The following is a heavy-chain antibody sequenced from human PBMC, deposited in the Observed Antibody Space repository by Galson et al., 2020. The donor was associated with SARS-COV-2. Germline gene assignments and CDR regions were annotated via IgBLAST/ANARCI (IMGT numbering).Heavy chain of an antibody. Sequence: SETLSLTCDVSGGSISSADYSWNCIRQPPGKGLEWIGYIYRNGRSHSNPSLSGRLTMPVDRTMNRVSLSLNSPTAADTAVYYCARDNGDYNRLGYWGQEILVIVSS. CDR3: ARDNGDYNRLGY. V-gene: IGHV4-30-2*01. D-gene: IGHD4-17*01. J-gene: IGHJ4*02. CDR2: IYRNGRS. CDR1: GGSISSADYS.